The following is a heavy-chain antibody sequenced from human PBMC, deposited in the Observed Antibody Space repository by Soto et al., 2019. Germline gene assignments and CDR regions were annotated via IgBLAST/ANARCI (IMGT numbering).Heavy chain of an antibody. Sequence: PGGSLRLSCAASGFTFNTFWMSWVRQSPGKGLEWVANIKHDGSETYYVDSVKGRFTISRDNAKNSLFLQMNTLRTEDTAVYYCARHFATHCSGSTCYPYAYWGQGALVTVSS. V-gene: IGHV3-7*03. CDR2: IKHDGSET. J-gene: IGHJ4*02. CDR1: GFTFNTFW. CDR3: ARHFATHCSGSTCYPYAY. D-gene: IGHD2-15*01.